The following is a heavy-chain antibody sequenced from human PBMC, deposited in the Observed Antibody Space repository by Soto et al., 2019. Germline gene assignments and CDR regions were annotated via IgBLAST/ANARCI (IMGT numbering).Heavy chain of an antibody. CDR1: GYRFTSYW. CDR2: IDPSEPYT. J-gene: IGHJ6*02. Sequence: PGESLKISCKGSGYRFTSYWISWVRQMPGKGLERMGRIDPSEPYTNYCPSFQGHVTISADKSISTAYLQWSSLKAADAAMEYCASLAAAADYDYYGMDVWGQGTTVTVSS. V-gene: IGHV5-10-1*01. CDR3: ASLAAAADYDYYGMDV. D-gene: IGHD6-13*01.